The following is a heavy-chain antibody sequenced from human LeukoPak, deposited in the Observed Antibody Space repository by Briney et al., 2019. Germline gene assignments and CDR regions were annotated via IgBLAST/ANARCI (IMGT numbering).Heavy chain of an antibody. J-gene: IGHJ4*02. D-gene: IGHD6-13*01. CDR3: ARETSNLAALDY. V-gene: IGHV3-30*04. Sequence: SGGSLRLSCEASGFTFNTHAMSWVRQAPGKGLEWVAVISYDGSNKYYADSVKGRFTISRDNSKNTLYLQMNSLRAEDTAVYYCARETSNLAALDYWGQGTLVTVSS. CDR1: GFTFNTHA. CDR2: ISYDGSNK.